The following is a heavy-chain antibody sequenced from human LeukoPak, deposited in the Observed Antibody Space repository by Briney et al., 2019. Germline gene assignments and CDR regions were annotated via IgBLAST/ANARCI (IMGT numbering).Heavy chain of an antibody. CDR3: ARSRAAKYYMDV. V-gene: IGHV1-8*01. CDR1: GYTFTSYD. J-gene: IGHJ6*03. D-gene: IGHD6-25*01. Sequence: GASVKVSCKASGYTFTSYDINWVRQATGQGLEWMGWMNPNSGNTGYAQKVQGRVTMTRNTSISTAYMELSSLRSEDTAVYYCARSRAAKYYMDVWGKGTTVTVSS. CDR2: MNPNSGNT.